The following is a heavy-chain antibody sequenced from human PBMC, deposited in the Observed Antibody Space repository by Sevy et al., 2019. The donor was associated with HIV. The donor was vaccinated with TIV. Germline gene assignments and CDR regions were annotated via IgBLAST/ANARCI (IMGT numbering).Heavy chain of an antibody. CDR1: GYRFTNYW. Sequence: GESLKISCRGSGYRFTNYWVAWVRQMPGKGLEWMGMIYPADSDTRYSQPFQGQVTIPADKSINTAYLQLSNLRASDTAMYYCARSIAASYLDYWGLGTLVTVSS. D-gene: IGHD6-13*01. CDR3: ARSIAASYLDY. J-gene: IGHJ4*02. V-gene: IGHV5-51*01. CDR2: IYPADSDT.